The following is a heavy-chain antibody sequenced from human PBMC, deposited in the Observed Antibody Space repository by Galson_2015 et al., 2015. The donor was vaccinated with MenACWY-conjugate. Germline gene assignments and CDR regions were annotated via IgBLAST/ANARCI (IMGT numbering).Heavy chain of an antibody. CDR1: GITFSNYA. J-gene: IGHJ4*02. D-gene: IGHD6-19*01. CDR3: TKDSSKSGWYYFDY. CDR2: ISASGVST. V-gene: IGHV3-23*01. Sequence: SLRLSCAASGITFSNYAMSWVRQAPGKGLEWVAGISASGVSTGYADSVKGRLTISRDNSKNTLYLQIHSPRPEDTAVYYCTKDSSKSGWYYFDYWGQGTLVTVSS.